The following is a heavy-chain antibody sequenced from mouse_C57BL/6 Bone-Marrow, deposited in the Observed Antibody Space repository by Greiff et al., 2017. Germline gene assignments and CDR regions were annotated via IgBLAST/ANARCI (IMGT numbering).Heavy chain of an antibody. CDR2: MHPNGGSP. CDR3: ARSYDYDDYTMGY. Sequence: QVQLQQPGAELVKPGASVKLSCKASGYTFTNYWMHWVKQRPGQGLEWIGMMHPNGGSPDYNEKFKSEATLSVDKSSRTAYMELSSLTSEDSAVYYCARSYDYDDYTMGYWGQGTSGTVSS. CDR1: GYTFTNYW. D-gene: IGHD2-4*01. J-gene: IGHJ4*01. V-gene: IGHV1-64*01.